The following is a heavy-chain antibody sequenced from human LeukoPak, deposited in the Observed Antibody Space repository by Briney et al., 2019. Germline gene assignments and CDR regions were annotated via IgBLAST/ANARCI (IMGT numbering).Heavy chain of an antibody. J-gene: IGHJ6*03. CDR2: IDWDGDK. Sequence: SGPTLVNPTQTLTLTCTFSGFSLSTSGMCVSWIRQPPGKALEWLARIDWDGDKYYSTSLKTRLSISKDTSKNQVVLTMTNMDPVDTATYYCARARPESFSSDWYRRGYNYYMDVWGKGTTVTISS. CDR1: GFSLSTSGMC. D-gene: IGHD6-19*01. CDR3: ARARPESFSSDWYRRGYNYYMDV. V-gene: IGHV2-70*11.